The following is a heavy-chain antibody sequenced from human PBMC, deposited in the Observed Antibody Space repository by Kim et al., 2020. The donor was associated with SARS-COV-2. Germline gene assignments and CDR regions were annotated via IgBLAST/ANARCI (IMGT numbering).Heavy chain of an antibody. D-gene: IGHD3-10*01. Sequence: GGSLRLSCAASGFTFSSYAMSWVRQAPGKGLEWVSAISGSGGSTYYADSVKGRFTISRDNSKNTLYLQMNSLRAEDTAVYYCAKDRRNLDYYGSGSFDYWGQGTLVTVSS. CDR3: AKDRRNLDYYGSGSFDY. J-gene: IGHJ4*02. CDR2: ISGSGGST. CDR1: GFTFSSYA. V-gene: IGHV3-23*01.